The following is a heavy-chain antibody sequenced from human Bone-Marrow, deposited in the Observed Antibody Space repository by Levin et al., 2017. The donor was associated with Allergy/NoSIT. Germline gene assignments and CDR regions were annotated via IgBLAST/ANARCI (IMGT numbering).Heavy chain of an antibody. Sequence: SGGSLRLSCEASEFTYAMSWVRQAPGKGLEWVSAISGSGGSTYYADSVKGRFTISRDNSKNTLFLQINSLRADDTAIYYCAGSKAERVGEMGRWGQGTLVTVSS. CDR3: AGSKAERVGEMGR. J-gene: IGHJ1*01. CDR1: EFTYA. V-gene: IGHV3-23*01. CDR2: ISGSGGST. D-gene: IGHD3-10*01.